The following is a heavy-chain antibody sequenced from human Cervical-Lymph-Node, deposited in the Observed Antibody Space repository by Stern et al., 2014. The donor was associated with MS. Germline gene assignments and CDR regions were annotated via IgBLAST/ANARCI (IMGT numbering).Heavy chain of an antibody. Sequence: QVQLQESGPGLVKPSETLSLACAVSGGSIRGGSYYWSWIRPPPGKELEWIGYSYNTWSTNYNPSLKSRVTISVDTSKNQFSLKLTSVTAADTAMYYCARAPRGYWYFDLWGRGALVTVSS. CDR1: GGSIRGGSYY. D-gene: IGHD3-10*01. CDR3: ARAPRGYWYFDL. CDR2: SYNTWST. J-gene: IGHJ2*01. V-gene: IGHV4-61*01.